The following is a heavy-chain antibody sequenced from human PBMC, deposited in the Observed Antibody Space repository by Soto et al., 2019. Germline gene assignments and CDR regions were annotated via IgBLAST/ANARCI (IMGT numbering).Heavy chain of an antibody. J-gene: IGHJ5*02. CDR3: ARRRLYYGSGSYYPSYNWFDP. V-gene: IGHV4-34*01. CDR2: INHSGST. CDR1: GGSFSGYY. D-gene: IGHD3-10*01. Sequence: SETLSLTCAVYGGSFSGYYWSWIRQPPGKGLEWIGEINHSGSTNYNPSLKSRVTISVDTSKNQFSLKLSSVTAADTAVYYCARRRLYYGSGSYYPSYNWFDPWGQGTLVTVS.